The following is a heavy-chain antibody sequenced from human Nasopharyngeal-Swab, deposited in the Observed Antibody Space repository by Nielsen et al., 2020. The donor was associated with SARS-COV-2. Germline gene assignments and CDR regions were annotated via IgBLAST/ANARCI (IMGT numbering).Heavy chain of an antibody. Sequence: GGSLRLSCAASGFTLSSYSMNWVRQAPGKGLEWVSAISGSGGSTYYADSVKGRFTISRDNSKNTLYLQMNSLRAEDTAVYYCAKKLENILRYFDWLLDAFDIWGQGTMVTVSS. CDR2: ISGSGGST. CDR1: GFTLSSYS. D-gene: IGHD3-9*01. J-gene: IGHJ3*02. V-gene: IGHV3-23*01. CDR3: AKKLENILRYFDWLLDAFDI.